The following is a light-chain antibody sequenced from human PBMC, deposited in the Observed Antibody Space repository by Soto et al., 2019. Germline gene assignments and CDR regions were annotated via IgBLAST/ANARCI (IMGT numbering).Light chain of an antibody. V-gene: IGLV2-14*01. CDR1: SSDVGRYNY. J-gene: IGLJ2*01. Sequence: QSVLTQPASVSGSPGQSITISCTGTSSDVGRYNYVSWYQQHPGKVPKLLIYEVSHRPSGVSNRFSGSKSGNTASLTISGLQAEDEADYYCTSYTSIETLHVLFGGGTKLTVL. CDR3: TSYTSIETLHVL. CDR2: EVS.